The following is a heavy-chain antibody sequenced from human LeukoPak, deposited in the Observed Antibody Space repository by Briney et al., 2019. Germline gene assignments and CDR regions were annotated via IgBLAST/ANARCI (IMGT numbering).Heavy chain of an antibody. CDR2: INPSGGST. CDR3: ARDSNSDTAMGPDYYMDV. CDR1: GYTFTSYY. J-gene: IGHJ6*03. D-gene: IGHD5-18*01. V-gene: IGHV1-46*01. Sequence: GASVKVSCKASGYTFTSYYMHWVRQAPGQGLEWMGIINPSGGSTSYAQKFQGRVTMTRDMSTSTVYMELSSLRSEDTAVYYCARDSNSDTAMGPDYYMDVWGKGTTVTVSS.